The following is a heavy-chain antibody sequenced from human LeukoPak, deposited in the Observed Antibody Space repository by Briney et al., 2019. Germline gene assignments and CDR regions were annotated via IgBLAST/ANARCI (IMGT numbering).Heavy chain of an antibody. Sequence: GASVKVSCKASGYTFTSYGISWVRQAPGQGLEWMGWVNPDSGNTGYAQKFQGRVTMTRNTSISTAYMELSSLRSEDTAVYYCATESGLPHVDLYDAFDIWGQGTMVTVSS. V-gene: IGHV1-8*02. CDR2: VNPDSGNT. J-gene: IGHJ3*02. D-gene: IGHD5-12*01. CDR1: GYTFTSYG. CDR3: ATESGLPHVDLYDAFDI.